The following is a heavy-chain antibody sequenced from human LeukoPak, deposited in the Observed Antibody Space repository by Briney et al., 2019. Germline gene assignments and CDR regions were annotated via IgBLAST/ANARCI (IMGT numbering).Heavy chain of an antibody. J-gene: IGHJ4*02. CDR1: GYTFTSYY. V-gene: IGHV1-46*01. CDR2: INPSGGST. CDR3: ATGGPIMITFGGVTGPDFDY. Sequence: GASVKVSCKASGYTFTSYYMHWVRQAPGQGLEWVGIINPSGGSTSYAQKFQGRVTMTRDTSTSTVYMELSSLRSEDTAVYYCATGGPIMITFGGVTGPDFDYWGQGTLVTVSS. D-gene: IGHD3-16*01.